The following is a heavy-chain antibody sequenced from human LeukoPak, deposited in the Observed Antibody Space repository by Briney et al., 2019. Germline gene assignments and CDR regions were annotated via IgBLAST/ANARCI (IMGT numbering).Heavy chain of an antibody. D-gene: IGHD4-11*01. CDR1: GFTFSSYE. J-gene: IGHJ5*02. Sequence: GGSLRLSCAASGFTFSSYEMNWVRQAPGKGLERVSYISSSGSTIYYADSVKGRFTISRDNAKNSLYLQMNSLRAEDTAVYYCARQIATVTTFFPVRWFDPWGQGTLVTVSS. V-gene: IGHV3-48*03. CDR2: ISSSGSTI. CDR3: ARQIATVTTFFPVRWFDP.